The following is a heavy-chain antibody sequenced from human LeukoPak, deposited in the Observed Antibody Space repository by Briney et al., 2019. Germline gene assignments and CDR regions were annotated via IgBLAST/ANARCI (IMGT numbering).Heavy chain of an antibody. Sequence: GGSLRLSCTASGFTFGDYAMSWVRQAPGKGLEWVGFIRSKAYGGTTEYAASVKGRFTISRDDSKSIAYLQMNSLKTEDTAVYYCARDHRPGLWDAFDIWGQGTMVTVSS. CDR1: GFTFGDYA. J-gene: IGHJ3*02. D-gene: IGHD3-16*01. V-gene: IGHV3-49*04. CDR2: IRSKAYGGTT. CDR3: ARDHRPGLWDAFDI.